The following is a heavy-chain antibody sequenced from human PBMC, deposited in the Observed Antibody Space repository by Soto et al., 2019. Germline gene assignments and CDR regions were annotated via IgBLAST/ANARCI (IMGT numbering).Heavy chain of an antibody. CDR3: AKENTKWLRSSFDY. J-gene: IGHJ4*02. V-gene: IGHV3-9*01. D-gene: IGHD5-12*01. CDR1: GFTFDDYA. Sequence: PGGSLRLSCAASGFTFDDYAMHWVRQAPGKGLEWVSGISWNSGSIGYADSVKGRFTISRDNAKNSLYLQMNSLRAEDTALYYCAKENTKWLRSSFDYWGQGTLVTVSS. CDR2: ISWNSGSI.